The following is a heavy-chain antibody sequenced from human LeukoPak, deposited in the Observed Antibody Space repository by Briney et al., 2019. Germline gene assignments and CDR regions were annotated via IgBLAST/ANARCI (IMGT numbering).Heavy chain of an antibody. CDR3: ARDGYCSGGSCQIDY. V-gene: IGHV3-21*01. CDR1: GFTFSSYS. Sequence: GGSLRLSCAASGFTFSSYSMNWVRQAPGKGLEWVSSISSSSSYIYYADSVKGRFTISRDNAKNSLYLQMNSLRAEDTAVYYCARDGYCSGGSCQIDYWGQGTLVTVSS. D-gene: IGHD2-15*01. J-gene: IGHJ4*02. CDR2: ISSSSSYI.